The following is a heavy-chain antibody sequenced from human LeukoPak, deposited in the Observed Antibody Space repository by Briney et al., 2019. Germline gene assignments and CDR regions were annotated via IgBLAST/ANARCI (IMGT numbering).Heavy chain of an antibody. J-gene: IGHJ4*02. CDR1: GFTFSSYS. V-gene: IGHV3-48*01. Sequence: PGGSLRLSCAASGFTFSSYSMNWVRQAPGKGLEWVSYISSSSSTIYYGDSVKGRFTISRDNAKNSLYPQMNSLRAEDTAVYYCARRPWGYYDSSGHYYFDYWGQGTLVTVSS. CDR2: ISSSSSTI. CDR3: ARRPWGYYDSSGHYYFDY. D-gene: IGHD3-22*01.